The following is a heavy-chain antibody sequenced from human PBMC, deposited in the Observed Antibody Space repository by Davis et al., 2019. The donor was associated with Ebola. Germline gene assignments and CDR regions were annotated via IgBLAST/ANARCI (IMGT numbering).Heavy chain of an antibody. J-gene: IGHJ4*02. V-gene: IGHV3-23*01. Sequence: GGSLRLSCAASGFIFSRYVMSWVRQAPGKGLEWVSAVTGSGGGTYYADSVKGRFTISRDNSKNTLYLQMNSLRAEDTAVYYCAKDGVVTPYFDYWGQGTLVTVSS. D-gene: IGHD2-21*02. CDR2: VTGSGGGT. CDR3: AKDGVVTPYFDY. CDR1: GFIFSRYV.